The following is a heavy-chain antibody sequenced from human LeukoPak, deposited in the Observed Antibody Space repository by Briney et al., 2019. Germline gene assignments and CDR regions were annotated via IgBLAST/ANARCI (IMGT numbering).Heavy chain of an antibody. D-gene: IGHD3-3*01. V-gene: IGHV4-59*08. J-gene: IGHJ4*02. Sequence: SETLSLTCTVPDDSISSYQWSWIPQPPGKGLEWLGYINHSGTTKYNPSLNGRVTISEHMSKNQFSLKLSSVTAADTAVYYCARLVWSGYYIDYWGQGSLVTVSS. CDR1: DDSISSYQ. CDR3: ARLVWSGYYIDY. CDR2: INHSGTT.